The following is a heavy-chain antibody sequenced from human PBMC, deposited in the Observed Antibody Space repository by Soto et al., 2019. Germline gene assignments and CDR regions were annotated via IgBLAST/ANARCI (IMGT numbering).Heavy chain of an antibody. CDR1: GFTFSSDA. J-gene: IGHJ4*02. V-gene: IGHV3-30-3*01. CDR3: ARAPTTVTTAYYFDY. CDR2: ISYDGSNK. D-gene: IGHD4-17*01. Sequence: QVQLVESGGGVVQPGRSLRLSCAASGFTFSSDAMHWVRQAPGKWLEWVAVISYDGSNKYYADSVKGRFTISRDNSKNTLYLQMNSLRAEDTAVYYCARAPTTVTTAYYFDYWGQGTLVTVSS.